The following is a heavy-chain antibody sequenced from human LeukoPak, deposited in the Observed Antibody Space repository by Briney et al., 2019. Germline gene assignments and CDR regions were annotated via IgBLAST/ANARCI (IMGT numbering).Heavy chain of an antibody. J-gene: IGHJ4*02. CDR2: ISSSGSVI. CDR3: ARDLYYFGSGSFVPGLPDY. CDR1: GFTFSPYE. V-gene: IGHV3-48*03. D-gene: IGHD3-10*01. Sequence: GGSLRLSCAASGFTFSPYEMNCVRQAPGKGLEWVSYISSSGSVIHYADSVKGRFTISRDNAKSSLYLQMNSLRAEDTAVYYCARDLYYFGSGSFVPGLPDYWGQGTLVTVSS.